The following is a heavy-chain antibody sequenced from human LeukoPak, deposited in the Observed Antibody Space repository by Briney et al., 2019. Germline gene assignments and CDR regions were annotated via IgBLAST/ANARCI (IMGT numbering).Heavy chain of an antibody. CDR2: IYYSGST. CDR1: GGSLSSGDYY. CDR3: ASYSSGWYDAFDI. J-gene: IGHJ3*02. Sequence: SENLSLTCTVSGGSLSSGDYYWSWIRQPPGKGLEWIGYIYYSGSTYYNPSLKSRVTISVDTSKNQFSLKLSSVTAADTAVYYCASYSSGWYDAFDIWGQGTMVTVSS. D-gene: IGHD6-19*01. V-gene: IGHV4-30-4*08.